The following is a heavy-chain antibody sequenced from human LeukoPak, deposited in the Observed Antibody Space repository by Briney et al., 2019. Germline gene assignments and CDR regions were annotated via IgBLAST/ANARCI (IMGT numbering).Heavy chain of an antibody. D-gene: IGHD3-10*01. V-gene: IGHV3-21*01. CDR2: ISGSGGNM. J-gene: IGHJ4*02. CDR1: GFTFSSHS. CDR3: ARRFGQLLYPLDY. Sequence: GGSLRLSCAASGFTFSSHSMSWIRQAPGKGLDWVSSISGSGGNMYYADSVKGRFTISRDNAKSSLYLQMNSLRDEDTAVYYCARRFGQLLYPLDYWGQGTLVTVSS.